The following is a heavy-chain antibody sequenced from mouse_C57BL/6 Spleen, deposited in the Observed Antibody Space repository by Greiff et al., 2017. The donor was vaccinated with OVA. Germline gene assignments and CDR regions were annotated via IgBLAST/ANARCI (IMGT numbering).Heavy chain of an antibody. CDR2: IDPETGGT. CDR3: TRGGVTGYFDY. CDR1: GYTFTDYE. D-gene: IGHD2-2*01. V-gene: IGHV1-15*01. Sequence: QVQLQQSGAELVRPGASVTLSCKASGYTFTDYEMHWVKQTPVHGLEWIGAIDPETGGTAYNQKFKGKAILTADKSSSTAYMELRSLTSEDSAVYYCTRGGVTGYFDYWGQGTTLTVSS. J-gene: IGHJ2*01.